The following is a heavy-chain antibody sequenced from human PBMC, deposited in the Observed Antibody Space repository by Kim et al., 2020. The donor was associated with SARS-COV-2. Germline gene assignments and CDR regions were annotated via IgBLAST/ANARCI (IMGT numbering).Heavy chain of an antibody. CDR3: AKDYYHYALDV. CDR2: T. Sequence: TEYEESVRGRLSLPQDNSKNTRFLQVNSLTAEDTAVYHCAKDYYHYALDVWGQGTTVTVSS. V-gene: IGHV3-23*05. J-gene: IGHJ6*02.